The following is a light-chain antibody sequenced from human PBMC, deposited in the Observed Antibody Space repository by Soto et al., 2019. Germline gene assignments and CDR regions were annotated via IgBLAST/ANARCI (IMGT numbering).Light chain of an antibody. Sequence: DMQMTQSPSSLSTSVGARVTITCRASESISSYLNWYQQKPGKAPKLLIYAASSLQSEVPSRFSGSGSGTDFTLTISSLQPEDFATYYCQQSYSTPITFGQGTRLEIK. CDR1: ESISSY. CDR2: AAS. J-gene: IGKJ5*01. V-gene: IGKV1-39*01. CDR3: QQSYSTPIT.